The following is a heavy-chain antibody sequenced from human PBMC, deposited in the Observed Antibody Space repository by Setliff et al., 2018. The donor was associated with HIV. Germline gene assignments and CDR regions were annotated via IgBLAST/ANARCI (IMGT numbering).Heavy chain of an antibody. Sequence: SGPTLVNPTQTLTLTCTFSGFSLRISGVGVGWIRQPPGKALEWLAVIYWDDDKRYSPSLKSRLTITKDTSKNQVVLTMTNMDPVDTATYYCARGRGMSYYYYYMDVWGKGTTVTVSS. D-gene: IGHD3-16*01. V-gene: IGHV2-5*02. J-gene: IGHJ6*03. CDR3: ARGRGMSYYYYYMDV. CDR1: GFSLRISGVG. CDR2: IYWDDDK.